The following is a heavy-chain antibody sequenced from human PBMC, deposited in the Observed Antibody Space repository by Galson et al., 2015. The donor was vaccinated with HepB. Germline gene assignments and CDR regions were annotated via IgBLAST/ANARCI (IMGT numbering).Heavy chain of an antibody. CDR3: AKDGVMVATNPYHFHY. CDR1: GFTFTRYA. D-gene: IGHD2-15*01. J-gene: IGHJ4*02. Sequence: SLRLSCAASGFTFTRYAMPWVRQAPGKGPEWVSSITSSGGNTYYTDSVKGRFPISRDNSKKTLFLQLNSLRAEDTAVYYCAKDGVMVATNPYHFHYWGQGTLVTVSS. CDR2: ITSSGGNT. V-gene: IGHV3-23*01.